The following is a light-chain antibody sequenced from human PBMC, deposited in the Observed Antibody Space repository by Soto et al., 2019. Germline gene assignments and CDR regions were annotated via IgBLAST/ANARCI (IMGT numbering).Light chain of an antibody. J-gene: IGKJ2*01. V-gene: IGKV3-15*01. Sequence: EIVMTQSPATLSVSPGERATLSCRASQSVSSNLAWYQQKPGQAPTLLIYGASARASGIPARFSGSGSGTEVTLSISSLQSEDFAVYYCQHYNNWPFTFGQGTKLDIK. CDR1: QSVSSN. CDR3: QHYNNWPFT. CDR2: GAS.